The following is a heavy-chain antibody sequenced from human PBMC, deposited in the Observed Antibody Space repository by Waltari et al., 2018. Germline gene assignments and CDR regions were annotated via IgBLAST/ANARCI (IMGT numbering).Heavy chain of an antibody. J-gene: IGHJ4*02. D-gene: IGHD3-10*01. Sequence: QLQLQESGPGLVKPSETLSLTCTVSGGSISSSSYYWGWIRQPPGKGLAWIGSIYYSGSTYYNPSLKSRVTISVDTSKNQFSLKLSSVTAADTAVYYCARTRLTISMAPTFFDYWGQGPLVTVSS. CDR3: ARTRLTISMAPTFFDY. V-gene: IGHV4-39*01. CDR1: GGSISSSSYY. CDR2: IYYSGST.